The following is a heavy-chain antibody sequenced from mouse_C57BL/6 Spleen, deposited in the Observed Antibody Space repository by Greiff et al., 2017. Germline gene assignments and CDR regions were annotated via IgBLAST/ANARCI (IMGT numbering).Heavy chain of an antibody. Sequence: LQESGAELVRPGASVTLSCKASGYTFTDYEMHWVKQTPVHGLEWIGAIDPETGGTAYNQKFKGKAILTADKSSSTAYMELRSLTSEDSAVYYCTRTTVAYWYFDVWGTGTTVTVSS. CDR3: TRTTVAYWYFDV. D-gene: IGHD1-1*01. J-gene: IGHJ1*03. CDR1: GYTFTDYE. CDR2: IDPETGGT. V-gene: IGHV1-15*01.